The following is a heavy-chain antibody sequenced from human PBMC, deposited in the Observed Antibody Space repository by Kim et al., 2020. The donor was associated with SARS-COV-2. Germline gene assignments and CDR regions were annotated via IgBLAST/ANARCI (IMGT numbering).Heavy chain of an antibody. D-gene: IGHD3-10*02. CDR1: GFTFSSYS. CDR3: ATAMYNFDY. V-gene: IGHV3-21*01. Sequence: GGSLRLSCAASGFTFSSYSMNWVRQAPGKGLEWVSSISSSSSYIDYADSVKGRFTISSDNAKNSLYLQMNSLSAEDTAVYYCATAMYNFDYWCQGTLVT. J-gene: IGHJ4*02. CDR2: ISSSSSYI.